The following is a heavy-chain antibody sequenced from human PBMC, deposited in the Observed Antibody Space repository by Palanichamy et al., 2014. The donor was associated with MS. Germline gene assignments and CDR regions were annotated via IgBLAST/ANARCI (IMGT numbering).Heavy chain of an antibody. Sequence: EVQLLESGGDLVQPGGSLRLSCAGTGFAFSSYAMNWVRQAPGKGLERVSAISASGGSTYYADSVKGRFTISRDNSKNTLYLQMNILRAEDTAVYFCARVNLITSNFDFWGQGTLVTVSA. CDR1: GFAFSSYA. J-gene: IGHJ4*02. CDR3: ARVNLITSNFDF. D-gene: IGHD1-20*01. V-gene: IGHV3-23*01. CDR2: ISASGGST.